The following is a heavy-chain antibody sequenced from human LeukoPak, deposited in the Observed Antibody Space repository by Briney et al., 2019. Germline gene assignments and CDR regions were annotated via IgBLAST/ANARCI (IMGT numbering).Heavy chain of an antibody. CDR1: GGSFSGYY. D-gene: IGHD3-10*01. V-gene: IGHV4-34*01. Sequence: PSETLSLTCAVYGGSFSGYYWSWIRQPPGKGLEWIGEINHSGSTNYNPSLKSRVTISLDKSKNQFSLKLTSVTAADTAIYYCARVGGMTSINNAAFDIWGQGTMVTVSS. CDR3: ARVGGMTSINNAAFDI. J-gene: IGHJ3*02. CDR2: INHSGST.